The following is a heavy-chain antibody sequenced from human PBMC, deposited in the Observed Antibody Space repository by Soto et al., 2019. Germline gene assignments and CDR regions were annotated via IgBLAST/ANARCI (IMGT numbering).Heavy chain of an antibody. V-gene: IGHV4-59*01. CDR3: ARSVAVPGAHIDY. D-gene: IGHD6-19*01. CDR2: VYYTWST. J-gene: IGHJ4*02. CDR1: GGSISGSY. Sequence: QVQLQESGPGLVKPSETLSLTCSVSGGSISGSYWSWIRQSPGKGLEWLGYVYYTWSTNYSHSLRSRVSISVDTSKNEFCLRLSSVTAADTAVYFCARSVAVPGAHIDYWGQGTQVTVSS.